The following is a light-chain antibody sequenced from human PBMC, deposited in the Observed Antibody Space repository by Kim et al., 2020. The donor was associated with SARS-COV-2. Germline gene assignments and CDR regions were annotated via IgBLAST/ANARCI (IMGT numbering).Light chain of an antibody. Sequence: PWERATLPCRASQCVSSHHLARYQQKPGQAPSLLTSGGSSRAAGIPDRFSGSGSGTDFTLTITRLEPEDCAGYYCQQYSASPPGYTFGQGNKLEI. J-gene: IGKJ2*01. V-gene: IGKV3-20*01. CDR3: QQYSASPPGYT. CDR1: QCVSSHH. CDR2: GGS.